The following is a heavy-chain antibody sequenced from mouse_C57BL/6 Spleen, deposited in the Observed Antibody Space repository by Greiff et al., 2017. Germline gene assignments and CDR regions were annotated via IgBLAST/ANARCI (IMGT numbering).Heavy chain of an antibody. V-gene: IGHV1-69*01. Sequence: VQLQQPGAELVMPGASVKLSCKASGYTFTSYWMHWVKQRPGPGLEWIGEIDPSDSYTNYNQKFKGKSTLTVDKSSSTAYMQLSSLTSEDSAVYYGARRDYGNLYYAMDYWGQGTSVTVSS. CDR3: ARRDYGNLYYAMDY. CDR1: GYTFTSYW. CDR2: IDPSDSYT. D-gene: IGHD2-1*01. J-gene: IGHJ4*01.